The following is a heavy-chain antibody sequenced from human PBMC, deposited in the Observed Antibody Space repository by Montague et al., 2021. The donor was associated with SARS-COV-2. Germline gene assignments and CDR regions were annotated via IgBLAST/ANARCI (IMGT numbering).Heavy chain of an antibody. J-gene: IGHJ6*02. CDR2: IKQDGSEK. D-gene: IGHD2-15*01. CDR1: GFTFSSYW. Sequence: SQRLSCAASGFTFSSYWMSWVRQAPGKGLEWVANIKQDGSEKYYVDSVKGRFTISRDNAKNSLYLQMNSLRAEDTAVYYCARDRTYCSGGSCLYYYYYGMDVWGQGTTVTVSS. V-gene: IGHV3-7*01. CDR3: ARDRTYCSGGSCLYYYYYGMDV.